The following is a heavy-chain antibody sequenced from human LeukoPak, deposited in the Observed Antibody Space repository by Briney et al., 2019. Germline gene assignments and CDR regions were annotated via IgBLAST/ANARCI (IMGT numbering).Heavy chain of an antibody. V-gene: IGHV1-18*04. Sequence: ASVKVSCKASGYTFTGYYMHWVRQAPGQGLEWMGWINPYSGNTNYAQKLQGRVTMTTDTSTSTAYMELRSLRSDDTAVYYCAYQSVAGTSGWFDPWGQGTLVTVSS. J-gene: IGHJ5*02. CDR1: GYTFTGYY. D-gene: IGHD6-19*01. CDR2: INPYSGNT. CDR3: AYQSVAGTSGWFDP.